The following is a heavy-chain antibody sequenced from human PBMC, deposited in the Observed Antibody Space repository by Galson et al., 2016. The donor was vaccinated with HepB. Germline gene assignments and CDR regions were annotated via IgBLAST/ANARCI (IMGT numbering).Heavy chain of an antibody. V-gene: IGHV1-2*04. CDR3: ARFSTGELPAFDY. J-gene: IGHJ4*01. CDR1: GYTFTGYY. Sequence: SVKVSCKASGYTFTGYYMHWVRQAPGQGLEWMGWINPNSGGTNYAQKFQGWVTITRDTSISTAYMELSRLRSDDTAVYYRARFSTGELPAFDYWGQGTLVTVSS. D-gene: IGHD1-26*01. CDR2: INPNSGGT.